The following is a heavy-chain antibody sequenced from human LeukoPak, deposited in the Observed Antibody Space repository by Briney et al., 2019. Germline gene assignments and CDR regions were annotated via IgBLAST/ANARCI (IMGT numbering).Heavy chain of an antibody. CDR3: ARVHDILTGYAD. CDR2: IYTSGST. D-gene: IGHD3-9*01. CDR1: GGSISSGSYY. Sequence: SQTLSLTCTASGGSISSGSYYWRWIRQPAGKGLEWIGRIYTSGSTNYNPSLKSRVTISVDTSKNQFSLRLSSVTAADTAVYYCARVHDILTGYADWGQGTLVTVSS. V-gene: IGHV4-61*02. J-gene: IGHJ4*02.